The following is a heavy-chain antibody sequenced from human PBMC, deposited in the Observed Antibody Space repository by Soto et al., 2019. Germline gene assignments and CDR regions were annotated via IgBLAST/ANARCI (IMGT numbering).Heavy chain of an antibody. CDR1: GFTFSDYY. CDR2: ISSSGSTI. CDR3: ARDSGVSGSYYLNWFDP. V-gene: IGHV3-11*01. J-gene: IGHJ5*02. D-gene: IGHD3-10*01. Sequence: GGSLILSCAASGFTFSDYYMSWIRHAPGKGLEWVSYISSSGSTIYYADSVKGRFTISRDNAKNSLYLQMNSLRAEDTAVYYCARDSGVSGSYYLNWFDPWGQGTLVSVSS.